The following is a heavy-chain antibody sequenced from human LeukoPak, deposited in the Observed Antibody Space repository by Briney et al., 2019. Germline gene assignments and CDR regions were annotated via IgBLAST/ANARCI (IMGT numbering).Heavy chain of an antibody. CDR1: GFTFSSYA. V-gene: IGHV3-21*01. Sequence: GGSLRLSCAASGFTFSSYAMNWVRQAHGQGLEWVSSISRGSDHIFYADSMKGRFTISRDNAKNSLYLQMNSLGAEDTVVYYCARPYDTRGYFPDYWGQGTLVTVSS. D-gene: IGHD3-22*01. CDR3: ARPYDTRGYFPDY. CDR2: ISRGSDHI. J-gene: IGHJ4*02.